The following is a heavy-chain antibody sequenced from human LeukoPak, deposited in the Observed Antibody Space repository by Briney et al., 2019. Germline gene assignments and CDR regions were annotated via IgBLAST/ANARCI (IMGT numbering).Heavy chain of an antibody. CDR1: GFTFSDHY. J-gene: IGHJ4*02. Sequence: GGSLRLSCAASGFTFSDHYMDWVRQAPGKGLEWVGCTRNKANSYTTEYAASVKGRFTISRDDSKNSLYLQMNSLKTEDTAVYYCASSLGGFYFDYWGQGTLVTVSS. CDR2: TRNKANSYTT. V-gene: IGHV3-72*01. D-gene: IGHD7-27*01. CDR3: ASSLGGFYFDY.